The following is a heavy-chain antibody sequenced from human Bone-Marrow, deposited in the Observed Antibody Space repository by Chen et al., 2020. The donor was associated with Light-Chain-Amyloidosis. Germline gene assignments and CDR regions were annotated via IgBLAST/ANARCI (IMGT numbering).Heavy chain of an antibody. V-gene: IGHV5-51*01. CDR2: IYPADSDA. CDR1: GYTFPTYW. D-gene: IGHD5-12*01. Sequence: EVQLEQSGPEVKKPGESLKIPCKGSGYTFPTYWMGWVRQMPGKGLEWMGVIYPADSDATYSPSFEGQVTISADKSITTAYLQWMSLKASDTAMYYCARRRDGYNFDYWGQGTLVTGSS. J-gene: IGHJ4*02. CDR3: ARRRDGYNFDY.